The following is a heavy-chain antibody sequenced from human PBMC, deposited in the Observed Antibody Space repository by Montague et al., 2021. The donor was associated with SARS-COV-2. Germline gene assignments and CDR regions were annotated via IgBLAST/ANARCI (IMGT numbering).Heavy chain of an antibody. J-gene: IGHJ5*02. Sequence: PALVKPTQTLTLTCTFSGFSLSTSGMCVSWIRQPPGKALEWLARXDWDGDKYYSTSLKTRLTISKDTSNNQVVLTMTNMDPVDTATYYCARIYYGSGSSPLDAWGQGTLVTVSS. V-gene: IGHV2-70*11. CDR1: GFSLSTSGMC. CDR3: ARIYYGSGSSPLDA. D-gene: IGHD3-10*01. CDR2: XDWDGDK.